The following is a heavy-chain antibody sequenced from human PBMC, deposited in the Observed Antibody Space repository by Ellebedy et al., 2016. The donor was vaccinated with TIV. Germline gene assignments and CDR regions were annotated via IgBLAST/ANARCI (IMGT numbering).Heavy chain of an antibody. J-gene: IGHJ5*02. CDR3: ARLVSSSWYNNWFDP. CDR2: IYYSGST. CDR1: GGSISSYY. Sequence: MPSETLSLTCTVSGGSISSYYWSWIRQPPGKGLEWIGYIYYSGSTNYNPSLKSRVTISVDTSKNQFSLKLSSVTAADTAVYYCARLVSSSWYNNWFDPWGQGTLVTVSS. D-gene: IGHD6-13*01. V-gene: IGHV4-59*08.